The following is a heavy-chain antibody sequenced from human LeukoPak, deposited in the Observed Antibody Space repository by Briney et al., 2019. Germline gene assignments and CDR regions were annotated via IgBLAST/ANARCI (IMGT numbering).Heavy chain of an antibody. J-gene: IGHJ5*02. CDR2: ISAYNGNT. V-gene: IGHV1-18*01. CDR3: ARDEHYYDSSGYGFDP. Sequence: ASVKASCKASGYTFTSYGISWVRQAPGQGLEWMGWISAYNGNTNYAQKLQGRVTMTTDTSTSTAYMELRSLRSDDTAVYYCARDEHYYDSSGYGFDPWGQGTLVTVSS. D-gene: IGHD3-22*01. CDR1: GYTFTSYG.